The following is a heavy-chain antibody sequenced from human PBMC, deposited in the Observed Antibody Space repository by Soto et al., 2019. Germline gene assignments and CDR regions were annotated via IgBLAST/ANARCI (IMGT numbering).Heavy chain of an antibody. CDR2: IYSDDDK. D-gene: IGHD3-10*01. J-gene: IGHJ4*02. CDR1: GFSLSTSRVG. CDR3: VHTSGSGNSACFDY. V-gene: IGHV2-5*02. Sequence: QITLKESGPTLVKPTQTLTLTCTFSGFSLSTSRVGVGWIRQPPGKALEWLALIYSDDDKRYSPSLKSRLTITKDTSKNQVVLTMTNTDPVDTATYYCVHTSGSGNSACFDYWGQGTLVTVSS.